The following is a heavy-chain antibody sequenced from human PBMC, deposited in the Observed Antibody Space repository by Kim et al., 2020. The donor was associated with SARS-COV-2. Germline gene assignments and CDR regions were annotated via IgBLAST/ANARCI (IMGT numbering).Heavy chain of an antibody. Sequence: SVKVSCKASGGTFSSYAISWVRQAPGQGLEWMGGIIPIFGTANYAQKFQGRVTITADESTSTAYMELSSLRSEDTAVYYCARAFWSRKSQTAAGLENWFDPWGQGTLVTVSS. CDR1: GGTFSSYA. D-gene: IGHD6-13*01. J-gene: IGHJ5*02. V-gene: IGHV1-69*13. CDR2: IIPIFGTA. CDR3: ARAFWSRKSQTAAGLENWFDP.